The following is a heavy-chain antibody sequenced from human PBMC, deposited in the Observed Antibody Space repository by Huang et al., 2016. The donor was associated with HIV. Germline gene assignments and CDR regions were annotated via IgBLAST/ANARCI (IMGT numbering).Heavy chain of an antibody. D-gene: IGHD3-10*01. CDR2: IGSSSSYI. Sequence: EVQLVESGGGLVKPGGSLRLSCAASGFTFSSYAMNWVRQAPGKGLEWVSSIGSSSSYIHYADAVKGRFTISRDDAKSSLFLQMNSLRAEDTAVYYCARPQGDKIRGIIRSYYYYYGMDVWGQGTTVTVSS. V-gene: IGHV3-21*01. J-gene: IGHJ6*02. CDR3: ARPQGDKIRGIIRSYYYYYGMDV. CDR1: GFTFSSYA.